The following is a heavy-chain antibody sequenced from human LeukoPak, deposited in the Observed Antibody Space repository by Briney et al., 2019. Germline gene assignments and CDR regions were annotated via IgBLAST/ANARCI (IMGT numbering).Heavy chain of an antibody. V-gene: IGHV4-59*01. D-gene: IGHD6-19*01. CDR2: IDYTGST. Sequence: SETLSLTCTVSGGSISTDYWGWLRQPPGKGLEFIGYIDYTGSTEYNPSLKSRVTISVDTSKNQFSLKLRSVTAADTAVYYCAREGWSYFDYWGQGTLVTVSS. CDR1: GGSISTDY. CDR3: AREGWSYFDY. J-gene: IGHJ4*02.